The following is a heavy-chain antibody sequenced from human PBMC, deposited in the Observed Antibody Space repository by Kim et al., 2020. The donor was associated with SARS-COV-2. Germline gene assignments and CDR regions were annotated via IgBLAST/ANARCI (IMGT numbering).Heavy chain of an antibody. D-gene: IGHD3-22*01. Sequence: GGSLRLSCGASGFTFSSYNLNWVRQAPGKGLEWVSYISSSGSIIKYGDSVKGRFTVSRDNAQNSMYLQMNSLRDEDTAVYYCARDRGLYYSETSGYFGAGDCWGQGTLVTVSS. V-gene: IGHV3-48*02. CDR1: GFTFSSYN. J-gene: IGHJ4*02. CDR2: ISSSGSII. CDR3: ARDRGLYYSETSGYFGAGDC.